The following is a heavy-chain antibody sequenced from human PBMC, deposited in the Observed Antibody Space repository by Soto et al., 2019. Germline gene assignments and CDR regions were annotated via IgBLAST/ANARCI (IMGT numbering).Heavy chain of an antibody. D-gene: IGHD6-13*01. CDR1: GFTFSSYG. Sequence: QVQLVESGGGVVQPGRSLRLSCAASGFTFSSYGMHWVRQAPGKGLEWVAVIWYDGSNKYYADSLKGRFTISRDNSKNTLYLQMNSLRAEDTAVYYCARGPGSSWEGGLLDYWGQGTLVTVSS. J-gene: IGHJ4*02. CDR3: ARGPGSSWEGGLLDY. V-gene: IGHV3-33*01. CDR2: IWYDGSNK.